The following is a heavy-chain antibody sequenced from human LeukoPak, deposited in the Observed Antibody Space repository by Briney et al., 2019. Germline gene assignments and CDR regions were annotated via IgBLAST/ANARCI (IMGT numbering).Heavy chain of an antibody. CDR1: GGSFSSYY. J-gene: IGHJ6*04. Sequence: SETLSLTCAVYGGSFSSYYWSWIRQPPGKGLEWIGEINHSGSTNYNPSLKSRVTISVDTSKNQFSLKLSSVTAADTAVYYCARRRITMVRGVTYYYGMDVWGKGTTVTVSS. V-gene: IGHV4-34*01. CDR3: ARRRITMVRGVTYYYGMDV. D-gene: IGHD3-10*01. CDR2: INHSGST.